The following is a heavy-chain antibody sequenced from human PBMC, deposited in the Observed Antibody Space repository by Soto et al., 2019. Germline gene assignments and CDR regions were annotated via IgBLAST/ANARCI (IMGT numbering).Heavy chain of an antibody. D-gene: IGHD1-26*01. Sequence: QVQLVQSGAEVKKPGSSVKVSCKASGGTFSSYTISWVRQAPGQGLEWMGRIIPILGIANYAQKFQGRVTITXXKXTXXAYMERSSLRSEDTAVYYCARDRAGELLRLNWFDPWGQGTLVTVSS. J-gene: IGHJ5*02. CDR3: ARDRAGELLRLNWFDP. CDR2: IIPILGIA. CDR1: GGTFSSYT. V-gene: IGHV1-69*08.